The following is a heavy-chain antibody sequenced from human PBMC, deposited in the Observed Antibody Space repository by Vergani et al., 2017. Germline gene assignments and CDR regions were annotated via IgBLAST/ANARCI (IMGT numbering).Heavy chain of an antibody. D-gene: IGHD2-15*01. Sequence: EVQLLESGGGLVQPGGSLRLSCAASGFTFSSYAMSWVRPAPGKGLEWVAAISGSGGSTYYADSVKGRFTISRDDSKNTLYLQMNRLRAEATAVYYCAKSSYTDRGPKWVVAATRWFDPWGQGTLVTVSS. CDR1: GFTFSSYA. CDR3: AKSSYTDRGPKWVVAATRWFDP. V-gene: IGHV3-23*01. CDR2: ISGSGGST. J-gene: IGHJ5*02.